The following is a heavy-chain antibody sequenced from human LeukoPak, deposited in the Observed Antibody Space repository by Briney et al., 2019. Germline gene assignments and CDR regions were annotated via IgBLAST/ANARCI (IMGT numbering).Heavy chain of an antibody. J-gene: IGHJ6*03. CDR2: IIPILGIA. V-gene: IGHV1-69*04. CDR3: ARGGDAGSIAAADYYYMDV. CDR1: GGTFSSYA. D-gene: IGHD6-13*01. Sequence: GASVKVSCKASGGTFSSYAISWVRQAPGQGLEWMGRIIPILGIANYAQKFQGRVTITADESTSTAYMELSSLRSEDTAVYYRARGGDAGSIAAADYYYMDVWGKGTTVTVSS.